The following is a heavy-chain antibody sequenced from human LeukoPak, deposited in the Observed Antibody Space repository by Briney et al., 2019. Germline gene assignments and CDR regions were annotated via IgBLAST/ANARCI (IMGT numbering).Heavy chain of an antibody. D-gene: IGHD1-1*01. J-gene: IGHJ3*02. V-gene: IGHV1-8*02. CDR1: GYTFTGYY. Sequence: ASVKVSCKASGYTFTGYYLHWVRQAPGQGLEWMGRMNPNSGNTGYAQKFQGRVTMTRNTSISTAYMELSSLRSEDTAVYHCARVQLERRRDAFDIWGQGTMVTVSS. CDR3: ARVQLERRRDAFDI. CDR2: MNPNSGNT.